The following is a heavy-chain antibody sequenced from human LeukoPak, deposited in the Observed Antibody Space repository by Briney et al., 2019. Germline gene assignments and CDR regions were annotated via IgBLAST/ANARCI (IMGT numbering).Heavy chain of an antibody. Sequence: SETLSLTCTVSGGSISSSSYYWGWIRQPPGKGLEWIGSIYYSGSTNYNPSLKSRVTISVDTSKNQFSLKLSSVTAADTAVYYCASSYGSGSYYNGGPIYWGQGTLVTVSS. D-gene: IGHD3-10*01. CDR1: GGSISSSSYY. CDR2: IYYSGST. J-gene: IGHJ4*02. CDR3: ASSYGSGSYYNGGPIY. V-gene: IGHV4-39*07.